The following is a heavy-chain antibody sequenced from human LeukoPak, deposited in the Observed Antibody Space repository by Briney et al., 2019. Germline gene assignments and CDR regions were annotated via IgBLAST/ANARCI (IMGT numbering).Heavy chain of an antibody. CDR1: GFTFSSYS. CDR2: ISSSSSTI. J-gene: IGHJ5*02. V-gene: IGHV3-48*01. CDR3: ARDQYGDYSFDP. Sequence: GGSLRLSCAASGFTFSSYSMNWVRQAPGKGLEWGSYISSSSSTIYYADSVKGRFTISRDNAKNSLYLQMNSLRAEDTAVYYCARDQYGDYSFDPWGQGTLVTVSS. D-gene: IGHD4-17*01.